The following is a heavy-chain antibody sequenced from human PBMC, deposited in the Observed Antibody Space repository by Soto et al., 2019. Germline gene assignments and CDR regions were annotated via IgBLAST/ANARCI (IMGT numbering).Heavy chain of an antibody. D-gene: IGHD3-10*01. CDR1: GGSFSGYY. CDR2: INHSGST. CDR3: ARGRTWRFGGGAFDI. Sequence: QVQLQQWGAGLLKPSETLSLTCAVYGGSFSGYYWSWIRQPPGKGLEWIGEINHSGSTNYNPSLKSRVTISVDTSKNQFSLKLSSVTAADTAVYYCARGRTWRFGGGAFDIWGQGTMVTVSS. V-gene: IGHV4-34*01. J-gene: IGHJ3*02.